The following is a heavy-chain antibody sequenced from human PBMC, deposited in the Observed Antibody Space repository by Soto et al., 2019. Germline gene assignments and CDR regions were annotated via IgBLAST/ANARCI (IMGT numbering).Heavy chain of an antibody. CDR1: GGSFSDYP. CDR3: ARARLDY. Sequence: SETLSLTCAVSGGSFSDYPWTWIRQPPGKGLEWIGEINHSGSTNYNPSLKSQVTISVDTSKNQFSLKVTSVTAADTAVYYCARARLDYWGQGTLVTVSS. V-gene: IGHV4-34*01. J-gene: IGHJ4*02. CDR2: INHSGST.